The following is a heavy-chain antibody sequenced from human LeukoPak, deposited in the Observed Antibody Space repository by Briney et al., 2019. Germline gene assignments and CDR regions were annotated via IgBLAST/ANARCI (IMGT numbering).Heavy chain of an antibody. Sequence: KPSETLSLTCTVSGGSISSYYWSWIRQPPGKGLEWIGYISYSGTTNYNPSLKSRVTISVDTSKNQFSLRLSSVTAADTALYYCARQEGGAKGSGWPYYYNGMDVWGQGTTVTVSS. CDR1: GGSISSYY. D-gene: IGHD6-19*01. J-gene: IGHJ6*02. CDR3: ARQEGGAKGSGWPYYYNGMDV. V-gene: IGHV4-59*08. CDR2: ISYSGTT.